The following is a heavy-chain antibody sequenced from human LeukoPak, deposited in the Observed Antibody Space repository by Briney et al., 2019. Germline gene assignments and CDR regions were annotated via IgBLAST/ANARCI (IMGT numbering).Heavy chain of an antibody. CDR3: ARDSARGYSYGYNAFDI. CDR1: GYNFRNYG. Sequence: GASVTVSCKASGYNFRNYGIGWVRQAPRQGLEWMGWITAGNGNTNYAQKVQGRVTMTTDTSTSTAYMELRSLRSDDTAVYFCARDSARGYSYGYNAFDIGGQGTMVTVSS. V-gene: IGHV1-18*01. CDR2: ITAGNGNT. J-gene: IGHJ3*02. D-gene: IGHD5-18*01.